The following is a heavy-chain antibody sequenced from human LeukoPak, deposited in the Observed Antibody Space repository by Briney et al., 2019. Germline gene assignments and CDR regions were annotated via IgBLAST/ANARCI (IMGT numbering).Heavy chain of an antibody. CDR3: AREGDFGVINMGEDAFDI. CDR2: IYYSGNT. Sequence: TSETLSLTCTVSGGSISSSSYYWGWIRQPPGKGLEWIGSIYYSGNTYYNPSLKSRVTISVDTSKNQFSLKLSSVTAADTAVYYCAREGDFGVINMGEDAFDIWGQGTMVIVSS. D-gene: IGHD3-3*01. CDR1: GGSISSSSYY. V-gene: IGHV4-39*07. J-gene: IGHJ3*02.